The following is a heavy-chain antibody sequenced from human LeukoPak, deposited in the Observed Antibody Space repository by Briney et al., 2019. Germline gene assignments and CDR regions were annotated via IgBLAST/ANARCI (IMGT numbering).Heavy chain of an antibody. V-gene: IGHV4-59*01. J-gene: IGHJ4*02. D-gene: IGHD2-8*01. CDR2: IYSSGTT. CDR3: ARGILTALDY. Sequence: SETLXXTXXXSXXXXSSYXWSWIRQPPGKGLEWIGYIYSSGTTNYSPSLKSRVTLSVDASKNQFSLKLTSVTAADTAVYYCARGILTALDYWGQGTLVTVSS. CDR1: XXXXSSYX.